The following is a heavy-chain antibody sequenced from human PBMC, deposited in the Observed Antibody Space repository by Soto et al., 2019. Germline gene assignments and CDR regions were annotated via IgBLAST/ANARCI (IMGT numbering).Heavy chain of an antibody. CDR1: SSTFTSYG. CDR2: ISVYNDNT. CDR3: ARLRCSSTSCYTGYYYYVMDV. V-gene: IGHV1-18*04. J-gene: IGHJ6*02. D-gene: IGHD2-2*02. Sequence: ASVKVSSKASSSTFTSYGIGWVRPAPGQWLEFRGWISVYNDNTNYAQKLQGTVTMTTDTSTSTAYMELRSLRSDDTAVYYCARLRCSSTSCYTGYYYYVMDVWGQGTTVTVSS.